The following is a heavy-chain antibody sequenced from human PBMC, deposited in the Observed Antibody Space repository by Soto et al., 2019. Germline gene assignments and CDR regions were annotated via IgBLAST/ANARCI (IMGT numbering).Heavy chain of an antibody. CDR2: IYYSGST. CDR1: GGSISSYY. V-gene: IGHV4-59*01. D-gene: IGHD3-9*01. J-gene: IGHJ3*02. Sequence: SETLSLTCTVPGGSISSYYWSWIRQPPGKGLEWIGYIYYSGSTNYNPSLKSRVTISVDTSKNQFSLKLSSVTAADTAVYYCAREVNGYYDILTGYSQGQNAFDIWGQGTMVTVSS. CDR3: AREVNGYYDILTGYSQGQNAFDI.